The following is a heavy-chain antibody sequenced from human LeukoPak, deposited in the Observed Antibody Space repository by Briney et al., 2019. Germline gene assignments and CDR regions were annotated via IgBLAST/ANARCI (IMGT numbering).Heavy chain of an antibody. CDR1: GFTFNVYG. Sequence: GRSLRLSCTASGFTFNVYGMHWVRQSPGKGLEWVSSISWNTYKIDYADSVKGRFTISRDNAKNSLYLQMNSLRTEDTALYYCARDMGPGGSSWYDYWGQGILVTVSS. D-gene: IGHD6-13*01. J-gene: IGHJ4*02. CDR3: ARDMGPGGSSWYDY. V-gene: IGHV3-9*01. CDR2: ISWNTYKI.